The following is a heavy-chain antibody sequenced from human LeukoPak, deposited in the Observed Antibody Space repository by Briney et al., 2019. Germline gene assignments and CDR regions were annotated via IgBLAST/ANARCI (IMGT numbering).Heavy chain of an antibody. Sequence: SGGSLRLSCAASGFTFSSYAMSWVRQAPWKGLEWVSAISGSGGSTYYADSVKGRFTISRDNSKNTLYLQMNSLRAEDTAVYYCAKDPAPTYYYDSSGPSHGYWGQGTLVTVSS. CDR3: AKDPAPTYYYDSSGPSHGY. V-gene: IGHV3-23*01. CDR2: ISGSGGST. CDR1: GFTFSSYA. J-gene: IGHJ4*02. D-gene: IGHD3-22*01.